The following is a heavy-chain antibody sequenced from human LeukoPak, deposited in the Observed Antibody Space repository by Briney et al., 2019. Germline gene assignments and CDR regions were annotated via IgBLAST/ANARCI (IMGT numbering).Heavy chain of an antibody. CDR2: ISSSGSTI. Sequence: GGSLRLSCAASGFTFSSYEMNWVRQAPGKGLEWVSYISSSGSTIYYADSVKGRFTISRDNAKNSLYLQMNSLRAEDTAVYYCARTSWNDVPYLVYWGQGTLVTVSS. CDR3: ARTSWNDVPYLVY. D-gene: IGHD1-1*01. J-gene: IGHJ4*02. CDR1: GFTFSSYE. V-gene: IGHV3-48*03.